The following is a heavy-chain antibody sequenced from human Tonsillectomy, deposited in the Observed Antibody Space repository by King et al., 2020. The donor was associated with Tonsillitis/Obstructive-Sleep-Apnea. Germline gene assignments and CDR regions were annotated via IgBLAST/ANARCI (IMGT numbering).Heavy chain of an antibody. Sequence: VQLVESGGGLVQPGGSLRLSCAASGFTFSSYSMNWVRQAPGKGLEWVSYISSSSSTIYYADSVKGRFTISRDNAKNSLYLQMNSLRDEDTAVYYCARAKYEEVVPAANLDYRGQGTLVTVSS. CDR3: ARAKYEEVVPAANLDY. D-gene: IGHD2-2*01. CDR1: GFTFSSYS. J-gene: IGHJ4*02. V-gene: IGHV3-48*02. CDR2: ISSSSSTI.